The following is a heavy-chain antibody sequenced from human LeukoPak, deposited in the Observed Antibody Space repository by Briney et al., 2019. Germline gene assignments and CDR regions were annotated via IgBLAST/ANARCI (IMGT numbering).Heavy chain of an antibody. V-gene: IGHV3-64*01. Sequence: GGSLRLSCAASGFTFSHYSMHWVRQAPGKGLEYVSAINSNGDDTYYVNSVKGRFTISRDNSKNTLYLQMGSLRTEDMAVYYCARDPGRSPDYWGQGTLVTVSS. J-gene: IGHJ4*02. CDR2: INSNGDDT. CDR1: GFTFSHYS. CDR3: ARDPGRSPDY. D-gene: IGHD1-26*01.